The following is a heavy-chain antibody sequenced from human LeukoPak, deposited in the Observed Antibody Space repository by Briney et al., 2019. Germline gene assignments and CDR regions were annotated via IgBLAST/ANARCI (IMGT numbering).Heavy chain of an antibody. Sequence: SETLSLTCTVSGGSISSDYWGWIRQPPGQGLEWIGTIYYTGSTFYNPSLKSRVTISVDTSKNQFSLKLSSVTAADTALYYCARQGSYYSGSGTYYNGHFDDWAQGTLVTVSS. CDR1: GGSISSDY. CDR2: IYYTGST. CDR3: ARQGSYYSGSGTYYNGHFDD. J-gene: IGHJ4*02. V-gene: IGHV4-39*01. D-gene: IGHD3-10*01.